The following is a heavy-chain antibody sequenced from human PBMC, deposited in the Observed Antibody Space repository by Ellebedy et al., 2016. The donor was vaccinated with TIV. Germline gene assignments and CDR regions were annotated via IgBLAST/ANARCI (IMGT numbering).Heavy chain of an antibody. CDR1: GFTFSNCG. CDR2: ISYDGSTE. J-gene: IGHJ4*02. CDR3: AGDPPNSSWQFAY. Sequence: PGGSLRPSCAASGFTFSNCGMHWVRQAPGKGLEWVAVISYDGSTEYYADSVKGRFTISRDNSKNTLYLQMNSLRVEDTAVYYWAGDPPNSSWQFAYWGQGTLVTVSS. V-gene: IGHV3-30*03. D-gene: IGHD6-13*01.